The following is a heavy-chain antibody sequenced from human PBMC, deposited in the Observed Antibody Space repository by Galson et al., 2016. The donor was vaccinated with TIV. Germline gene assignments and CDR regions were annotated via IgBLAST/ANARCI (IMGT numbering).Heavy chain of an antibody. D-gene: IGHD2-15*01. CDR1: GYTLSHYY. J-gene: IGHJ4*02. CDR3: ATFSGARGPFDY. V-gene: IGHV1-46*01. Sequence: SVKVSCKASGYTLSHYYMHWVRQAPRQGLEWVGVIDPLGGGTTYAPQFQGRVTMTRDTSTSTVYMELTSLKSDDTAIFYCATFSGARGPFDYWGQGTLVAVSS. CDR2: IDPLGGGT.